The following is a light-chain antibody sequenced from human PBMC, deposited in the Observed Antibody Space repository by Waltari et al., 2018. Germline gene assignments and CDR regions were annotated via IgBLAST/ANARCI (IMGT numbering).Light chain of an antibody. CDR2: SPD. CDR1: SLRTYS. Sequence: SSELTQDPAVSVALGQTVRITCQGDSLRTYSADWYQQRPGQAPLLVLFSPDDRPSGIPDRVSGSSSRDTASLTITGTQAEDEADYYCASRDPTANAVVFGGGTKLTVL. J-gene: IGLJ2*01. V-gene: IGLV3-19*01. CDR3: ASRDPTANAVV.